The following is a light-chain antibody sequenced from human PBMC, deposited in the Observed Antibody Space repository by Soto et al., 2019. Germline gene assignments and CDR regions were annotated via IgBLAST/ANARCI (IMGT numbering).Light chain of an antibody. CDR3: QHRNYLPLT. Sequence: DIVLTQSPVNLSLSPGERATLSCSASQNINSFLAWYQQRPGQAPRLLIYDASTRATGIPARYNGRESVTDFSLTISDLAPEDSPVYYCQHRNYLPLTFGGGTQVAIK. CDR2: DAS. CDR1: QNINSF. J-gene: IGKJ4*01. V-gene: IGKV3-11*01.